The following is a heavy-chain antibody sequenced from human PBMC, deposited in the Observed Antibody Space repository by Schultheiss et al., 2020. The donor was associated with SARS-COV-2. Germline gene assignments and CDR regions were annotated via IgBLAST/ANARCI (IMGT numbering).Heavy chain of an antibody. CDR3: ARQGSGWYAYFQH. CDR2: INHSGST. Sequence: SETLSLTCTVSGGSISSGGYYWSWIRQHPGKGLEWIGEINHSGSTNYNPSLKSRVTISVDTSKNQFSLKLSSVTAADTAVYYCARQGSGWYAYFQHWGQGTLVTVSS. J-gene: IGHJ1*01. V-gene: IGHV4-39*01. CDR1: GGSISSGGYY. D-gene: IGHD6-19*01.